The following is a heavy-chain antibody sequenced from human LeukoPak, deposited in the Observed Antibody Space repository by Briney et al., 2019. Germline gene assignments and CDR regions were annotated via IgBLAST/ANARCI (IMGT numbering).Heavy chain of an antibody. CDR1: GFTFSSYW. D-gene: IGHD3-9*01. J-gene: IGHJ4*02. Sequence: PGGSLRLSCAASGFTFSSYWMHWVRQAPGKGLVWVSRINSDGSSTSYADSVKGRFTISRDNAKNTLYLQMNSLRAEDTAVYYCARTTFYDILTGAPSALDYWGQGTLVTVSS. V-gene: IGHV3-74*01. CDR2: INSDGSST. CDR3: ARTTFYDILTGAPSALDY.